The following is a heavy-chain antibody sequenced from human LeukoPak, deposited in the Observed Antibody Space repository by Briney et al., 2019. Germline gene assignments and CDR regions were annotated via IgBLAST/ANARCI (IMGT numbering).Heavy chain of an antibody. Sequence: SETLSLTCTVSGDSIGGSIAYWGWIRQPPGKGLEWIGSVHYSGSTYYSLSLKSRATISVDTSKKQFSLKLSFVTAADTAVYYCARRCSGNTCRSAGVVYWGQGTLVTVSS. J-gene: IGHJ4*02. CDR3: ARRCSGNTCRSAGVVY. CDR2: VHYSGST. D-gene: IGHD2-15*01. V-gene: IGHV4-39*01. CDR1: GDSIGGSIAY.